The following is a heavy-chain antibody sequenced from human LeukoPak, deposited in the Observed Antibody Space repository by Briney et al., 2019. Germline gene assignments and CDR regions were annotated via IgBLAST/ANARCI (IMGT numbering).Heavy chain of an antibody. V-gene: IGHV4-59*11. CDR1: GGSISSHY. CDR3: ARRGGSGSHNVYYYYMDV. D-gene: IGHD3-10*01. CDR2: IYYSGST. Sequence: PSETLSLTCTVSGGSISSHYWSWIRQPPGKGLEWIGYIYYSGSTNYNPSLKSRVTISVDTSKNQFSLKLSSVTAADTAVYYCARRGGSGSHNVYYYYMDVWGKGTTVTVSS. J-gene: IGHJ6*03.